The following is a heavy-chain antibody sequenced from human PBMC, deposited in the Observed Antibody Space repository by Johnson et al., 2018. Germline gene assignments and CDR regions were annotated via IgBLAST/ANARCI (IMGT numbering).Heavy chain of an antibody. CDR2: ISYDGSNK. J-gene: IGHJ3*02. D-gene: IGHD5-18*01. CDR1: GFTFSSYA. V-gene: IGHV3-30-3*02. CDR3: AKDKYSYGYEDAFDI. Sequence: QVQLVESGGGVVQXGRSLRLXCAASGFTFSSYAMHWVRQAPGKGLEWVAVISYDGSNKYYADSVKGRFTISRDNSKNTLYLQMNSLRAEDTAVYYCAKDKYSYGYEDAFDIWGQGTMVTVSS.